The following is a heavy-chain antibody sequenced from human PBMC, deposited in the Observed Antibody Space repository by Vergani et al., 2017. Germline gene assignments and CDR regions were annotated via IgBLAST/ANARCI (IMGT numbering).Heavy chain of an antibody. CDR3: AKQYCVSGNYLFDY. J-gene: IGHJ4*02. V-gene: IGHV3-23*01. CDR1: EFTFSNYA. CDR2: ISGSGVSA. Sequence: EVQLLESGGGLVQPGGSLRLTCAASEFTFSNYAMNWVRQAPGKGLEWVAGISGSGVSAYNTDSVKGPFSMSRDNSKNMLFLQMNNLRTEDTAIYYCAKQYCVSGNYLFDYWGQGTLVTVSS. D-gene: IGHD2-21*01.